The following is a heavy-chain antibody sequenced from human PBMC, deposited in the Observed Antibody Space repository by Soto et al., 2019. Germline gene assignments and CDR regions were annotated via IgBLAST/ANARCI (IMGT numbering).Heavy chain of an antibody. CDR3: VRDLYRSATMPCLDH. D-gene: IGHD1-1*01. CDR1: GFTFINYA. V-gene: IGHV3-23*01. J-gene: IGHJ4*02. Sequence: VGSLRLSCEASGFTFINYAMSWVRQAPGKGLEWVASISDTGGDSYYADSMDGRFTISRDNSKNTLYLQINSLRAEDTAVYYCVRDLYRSATMPCLDHWGQGTLVTVSP. CDR2: ISDTGGDS.